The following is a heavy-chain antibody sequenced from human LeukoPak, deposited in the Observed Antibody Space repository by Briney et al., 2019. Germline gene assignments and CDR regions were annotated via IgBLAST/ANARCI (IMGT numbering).Heavy chain of an antibody. Sequence: GGSLRLSCAASGFTFSSYGIHWVRQAPGKGLEWVAVISYDGSNKYYADSVKGRFTISRDNSKNTLYLQMNSLRAEDTAVYYCARLQSSSSHTSFNYWGQGTLVTVSS. D-gene: IGHD6-6*01. J-gene: IGHJ4*02. CDR1: GFTFSSYG. CDR3: ARLQSSSSHTSFNY. V-gene: IGHV3-30*03. CDR2: ISYDGSNK.